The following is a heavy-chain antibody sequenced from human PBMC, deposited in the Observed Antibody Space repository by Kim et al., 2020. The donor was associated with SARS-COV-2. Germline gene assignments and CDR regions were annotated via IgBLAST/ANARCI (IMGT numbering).Heavy chain of an antibody. CDR3: ARQDGGHGQDGDFDY. J-gene: IGHJ4*02. CDR2: IDPSDSYT. V-gene: IGHV5-10-1*01. CDR1: GYSFTSYW. Sequence: GESLKISCKGSGYSFTSYWISWVRQMPGKGLEWMGRIDPSDSYTNYSPSFQGHVTISADKSISTAYLQWSSLKASDTAMYYCARQDGGHGQDGDFDYWGQGTLVTVSS.